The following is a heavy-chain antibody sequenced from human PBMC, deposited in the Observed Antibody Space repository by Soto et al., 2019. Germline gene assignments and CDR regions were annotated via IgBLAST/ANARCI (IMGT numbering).Heavy chain of an antibody. CDR2: ISASGGRT. J-gene: IGHJ3*01. Sequence: QPGGSLRLSCAASGFIFNKYAMSWVRQAPGKGLEWVSGISASGGRTVYSDSVKGRFIISRDVSEKTMSLQMNSLRVEDTAIYFCAKDPNGDYIGGFEFGGQGTMVTVSS. V-gene: IGHV3-23*01. D-gene: IGHD4-17*01. CDR3: AKDPNGDYIGGFEF. CDR1: GFIFNKYA.